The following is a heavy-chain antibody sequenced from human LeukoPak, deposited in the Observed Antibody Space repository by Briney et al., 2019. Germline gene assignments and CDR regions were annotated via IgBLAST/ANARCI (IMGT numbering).Heavy chain of an antibody. Sequence: WASVKVSCKASGYTFTSYYMHWVRQAPGQGLEWMGIINPSDGSTSYAQKFQGRVTTTRDTSTSTVYMELSSLRSEDTAVYYCARGGSGGTEGYDSSGPFPNFDYWGQGTLVTVSS. D-gene: IGHD3-22*01. CDR2: INPSDGST. CDR1: GYTFTSYY. V-gene: IGHV1-46*01. CDR3: ARGGSGGTEGYDSSGPFPNFDY. J-gene: IGHJ4*02.